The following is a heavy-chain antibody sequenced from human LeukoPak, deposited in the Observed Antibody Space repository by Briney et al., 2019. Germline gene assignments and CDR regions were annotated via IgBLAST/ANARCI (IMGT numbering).Heavy chain of an antibody. J-gene: IGHJ5*02. D-gene: IGHD4/OR15-4a*01. CDR1: GFSFSDFW. CDR3: TADYGLDP. V-gene: IGHV3-15*01. Sequence: GGSLRLSCAASGFSFSDFWINWVRQAPGKGLEWVGRIKSKSSGGTTDYAAPVKGRFTISRDDSENTLYLQMNSLKIEDTGVYYCTADYGLDPWGQGTLVTVSS. CDR2: IKSKSSGGTT.